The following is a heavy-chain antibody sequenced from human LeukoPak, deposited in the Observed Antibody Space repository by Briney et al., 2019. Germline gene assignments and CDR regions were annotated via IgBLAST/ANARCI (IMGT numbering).Heavy chain of an antibody. J-gene: IGHJ4*02. CDR3: ARSGTYLYSSTHDY. Sequence: SETLSLTCAVYGGSFGNYYWGWIRQSPGKGLEWIGEINRSGSTTYNPSFKSRVTILLDPSKNQFSLKLSSMTAADTAVYYCARSGTYLYSSTHDYWGQGTLITVSS. D-gene: IGHD2-2*01. CDR1: GGSFGNYY. V-gene: IGHV4-34*01. CDR2: INRSGST.